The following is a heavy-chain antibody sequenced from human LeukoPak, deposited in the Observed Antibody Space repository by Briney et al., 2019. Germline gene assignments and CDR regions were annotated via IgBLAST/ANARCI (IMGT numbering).Heavy chain of an antibody. V-gene: IGHV3-7*01. CDR1: GFTFSSYW. D-gene: IGHD5-18*01. CDR2: IKQDGSEK. Sequence: GGSLRLSCAASGFTFSSYWMSWVRQAPGKGLEWVANIKQDGSEKYYVDSVKGRFTISRDNAKNSLYLQMNSLRAEDTAVYYCARIQVDTAMNHDAFDIWGQGTRVTVSS. J-gene: IGHJ3*02. CDR3: ARIQVDTAMNHDAFDI.